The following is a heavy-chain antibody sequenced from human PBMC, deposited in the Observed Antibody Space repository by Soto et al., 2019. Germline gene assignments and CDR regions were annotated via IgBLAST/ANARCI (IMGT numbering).Heavy chain of an antibody. CDR1: GFTFSDYY. D-gene: IGHD4-17*01. Sequence: QVQLVESGGGLVKPGGSLRLSCVGSGFTFSDYYMSWIRQAPGKGLEWVSYASSFGTTTDYADSVKGRFTISRDNAKNSLYVQMNSLRVDDTAVYYCARNYGDSSAFEIWGQGTLVTVSS. CDR3: ARNYGDSSAFEI. J-gene: IGHJ3*02. V-gene: IGHV3-11*01. CDR2: ASSFGTTT.